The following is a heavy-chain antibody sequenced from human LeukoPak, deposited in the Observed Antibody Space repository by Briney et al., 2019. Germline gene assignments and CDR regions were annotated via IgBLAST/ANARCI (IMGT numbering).Heavy chain of an antibody. J-gene: IGHJ6*02. D-gene: IGHD6-19*01. V-gene: IGHV1-8*01. CDR2: MKPNSGNT. CDR1: GYTFSSYD. CDR3: ARSADSSGWYTYYYGMDV. Sequence: ASVKVSCKASGYTFSSYDINWVRQATGQGRGWRGWMKPNSGNTGYAQKFQGRATMTRNTSISTAYMELSSLRSEDTAVYYCARSADSSGWYTYYYGMDVWGQGTTVTVSS.